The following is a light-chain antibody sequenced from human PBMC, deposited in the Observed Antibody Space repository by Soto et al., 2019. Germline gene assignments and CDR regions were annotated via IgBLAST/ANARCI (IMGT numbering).Light chain of an antibody. CDR2: EVS. J-gene: IGLJ3*02. CDR1: SSDVGGHNY. CDR3: SSYTNNQRV. Sequence: LTQPASVSWSPGQSITISCTGTSSDVGGHNYVSWYQQHPGKAPKLLIYEVSNRPSGVSYRFSGSKSGNTASLTISGLQAEDEADYYCSSYTNNQRVFGGGTKVTVL. V-gene: IGLV2-14*01.